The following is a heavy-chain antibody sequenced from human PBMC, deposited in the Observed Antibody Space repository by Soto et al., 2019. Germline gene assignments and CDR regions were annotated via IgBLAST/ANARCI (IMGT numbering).Heavy chain of an antibody. CDR2: IKSKTDGGTT. CDR3: TTGRGERHRYPNYYGMDV. D-gene: IGHD3-16*01. Sequence: EVQLVESGGGLVKPGGSLRLSCAASGFTFSNACMNWVRQAPGKGLEWVVRIKSKTDGGTTDYAAPVKVRFTISRDDSKNTLYLQMNSLKTEDTAAYDCTTGRGERHRYPNYYGMDVWGQGTTVTVSS. V-gene: IGHV3-15*07. CDR1: GFTFSNAC. J-gene: IGHJ6*02.